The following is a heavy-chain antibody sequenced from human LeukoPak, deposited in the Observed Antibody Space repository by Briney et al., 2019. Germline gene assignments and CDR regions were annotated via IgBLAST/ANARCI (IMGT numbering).Heavy chain of an antibody. Sequence: GGSLRLSCAASGFTFKNYAMTWVRQAPGKGLEWVSAVGSSGAGTKYAESVKGRFTISRDNSKSTLYLQMNSPRDEDTAVYYCAKDWRADYWGQGTLVTVSS. CDR2: VGSSGAGT. CDR3: AKDWRADY. V-gene: IGHV3-23*01. J-gene: IGHJ4*02. CDR1: GFTFKNYA.